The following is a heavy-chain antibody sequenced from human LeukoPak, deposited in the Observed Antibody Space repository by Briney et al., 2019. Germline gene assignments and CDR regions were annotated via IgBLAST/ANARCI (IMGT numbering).Heavy chain of an antibody. CDR2: IIPIFGTA. CDR3: ARRCTSCRGPFDY. CDR1: GGTFSSYA. D-gene: IGHD2-2*01. Sequence: GASVKVSCKASGGTFSSYAISWVRQAPGQGLEWMGGIIPIFGTANYAQKFQGRVTITADKSTSTAYMELSSLRSEDTAVYYCARRCTSCRGPFDYWGQGTLVTVSS. V-gene: IGHV1-69*06. J-gene: IGHJ4*02.